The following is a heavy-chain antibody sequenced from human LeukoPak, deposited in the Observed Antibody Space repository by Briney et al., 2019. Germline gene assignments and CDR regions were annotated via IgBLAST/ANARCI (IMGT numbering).Heavy chain of an antibody. CDR2: INAGNGNT. CDR1: GYTFTSYA. Sequence: ASVKVSCKASGYTFTSYAMHWVHQAPGQRLEWMGWINAGNGNTKYSQKFQGRVTITRDTSASTAYMELSSLRSEDTAVYYCARGPSITMVRGVIILFDYWGQGTLVTVSS. J-gene: IGHJ4*02. D-gene: IGHD3-10*01. V-gene: IGHV1-3*01. CDR3: ARGPSITMVRGVIILFDY.